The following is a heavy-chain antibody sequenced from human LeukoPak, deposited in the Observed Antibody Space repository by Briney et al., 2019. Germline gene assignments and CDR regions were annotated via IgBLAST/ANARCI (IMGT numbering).Heavy chain of an antibody. D-gene: IGHD2/OR15-2a*01. V-gene: IGHV3-30*03. Sequence: GGSLRLSCAVSGFTFSNYGMYWVRQAPGKGLEWVAVISYDGSEKYYADSVKGRFTISRDNSNNTLSVQMNTLRPEDTAVYYCARAPEGLRILSADYWGQGVLVTVSS. CDR2: ISYDGSEK. J-gene: IGHJ4*02. CDR1: GFTFSNYG. CDR3: ARAPEGLRILSADY.